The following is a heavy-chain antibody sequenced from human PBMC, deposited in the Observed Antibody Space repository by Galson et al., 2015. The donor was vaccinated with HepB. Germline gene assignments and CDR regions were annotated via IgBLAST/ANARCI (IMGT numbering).Heavy chain of an antibody. Sequence: SVKVSCKVSGYTLTELSVHWVRQAPGKGLEWMGGFDPEDGETIYAQKFQGRVTMTGDTSTDTAYMELSSLRSEDTAVYYCATSRPPSRSGGYGVWGQGTMVTVSS. CDR3: ATSRPPSRSGGYGV. V-gene: IGHV1-24*01. CDR1: GYTLTELS. CDR2: FDPEDGET. D-gene: IGHD3-22*01. J-gene: IGHJ3*01.